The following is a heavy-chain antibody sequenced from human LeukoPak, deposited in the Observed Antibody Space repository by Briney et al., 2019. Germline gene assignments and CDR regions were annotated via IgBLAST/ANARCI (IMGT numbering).Heavy chain of an antibody. V-gene: IGHV3-30*04. D-gene: IGHD6-13*01. CDR2: VAYDGSNK. CDR1: GFTFSRYA. Sequence: GSLRLSCTASGFTFSRYAMHWLRQAPGKGLEGVAVVAYDGSNKYPADSLKGPFTISRDISKNTLYLQMNSLRAEDTPVYHCPKGPKQLLVGSRGYYFDYWGQGTLVTVSS. J-gene: IGHJ4*02. CDR3: PKGPKQLLVGSRGYYFDY.